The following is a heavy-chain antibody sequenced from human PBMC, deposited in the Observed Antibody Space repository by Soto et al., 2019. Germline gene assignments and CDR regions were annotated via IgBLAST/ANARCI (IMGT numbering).Heavy chain of an antibody. V-gene: IGHV3-23*01. CDR1: GFTVWTHA. J-gene: IGHJ4*02. D-gene: IGHD1-26*01. Sequence: GSLRLSRSGPGFTVWTHALGGVRQAPGRGLEWVSSISGGGGSTYYADSVKGRFTISRDNSKNTLFLQMDSLRAEDTAVYYCAKDLRVGATIPYYFDYWGQGTLVTVS. CDR2: ISGGGGST. CDR3: AKDLRVGATIPYYFDY.